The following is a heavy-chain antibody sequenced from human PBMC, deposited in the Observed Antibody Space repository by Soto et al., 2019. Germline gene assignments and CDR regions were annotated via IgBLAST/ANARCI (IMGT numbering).Heavy chain of an antibody. Sequence: ASVKVSCKASGYTFTSYAMHWVRQAPGQGLEWMARINASDANTGYAQKFQGRVTMTTDTSTSTVYMEVSSLTSADTAVYYCARGFGTSLYFFDYWGQGTLVTVSS. CDR2: INASDANT. CDR3: ARGFGTSLYFFDY. V-gene: IGHV1-46*03. CDR1: GYTFTSYA. J-gene: IGHJ4*02. D-gene: IGHD2-2*01.